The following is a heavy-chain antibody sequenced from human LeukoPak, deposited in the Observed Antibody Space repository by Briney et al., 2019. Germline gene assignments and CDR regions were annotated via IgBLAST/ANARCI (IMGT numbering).Heavy chain of an antibody. J-gene: IGHJ6*02. V-gene: IGHV3-30*18. CDR2: ISYDGSNK. Sequence: GRSLRLSCAASGFTFSSYGMHWIRQAPGKGLEWVAVISYDGSNKYYADSVKGRFTISRDNSKNTLYLQMNSLRPEDTAVYYCANQKSDFRLRYYYYGMDVWGQGTTVTVSS. D-gene: IGHD3-3*01. CDR3: ANQKSDFRLRYYYYGMDV. CDR1: GFTFSSYG.